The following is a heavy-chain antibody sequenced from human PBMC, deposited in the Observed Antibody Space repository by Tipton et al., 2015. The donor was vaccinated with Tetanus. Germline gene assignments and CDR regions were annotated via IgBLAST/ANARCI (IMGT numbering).Heavy chain of an antibody. CDR1: GFSFSDYG. Sequence: SLRLSCAASGFSFSDYGMHWVRQAPGKGLEWVAGMSFDGSSESYADSVRGRFTISRDNFRSTLSLQMRGLGADDTAVYYCARDAGYRRNYFDFWGQGTLVTVSS. CDR3: ARDAGYRRNYFDF. J-gene: IGHJ4*02. V-gene: IGHV3-30*15. D-gene: IGHD2-2*02. CDR2: MSFDGSSE.